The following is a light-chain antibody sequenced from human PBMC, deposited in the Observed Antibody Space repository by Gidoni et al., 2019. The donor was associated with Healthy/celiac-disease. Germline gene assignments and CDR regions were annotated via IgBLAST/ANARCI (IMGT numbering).Light chain of an antibody. V-gene: IGLV1-40*01. J-gene: IGLJ1*01. CDR1: SSNIGAGYD. CDR2: GHR. Sequence: QSVLTQPPSVSGAPGQRVTIACTGSSSNIGAGYDVHWYQQLPGTAPKLLIYGHRNRPAGVPDRFSGSKSGTSASLAITGLQAEDEADYYCQSYDSSLSGSSVFGTGTKVTVL. CDR3: QSYDSSLSGSSV.